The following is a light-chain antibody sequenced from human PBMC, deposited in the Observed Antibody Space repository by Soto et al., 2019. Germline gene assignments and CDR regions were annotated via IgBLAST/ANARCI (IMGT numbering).Light chain of an antibody. Sequence: IVLSQAPDAVSLSPRESPTLPCRASQSVSSDLAWYHQKPGQPPRLLIYGASTRATGIPARFSGSGSGTEFTLTINSLQSEDFAVYYCQQYDTWPPITFGQGTRLEI. J-gene: IGKJ5*01. V-gene: IGKV3-15*01. CDR2: GAS. CDR3: QQYDTWPPIT. CDR1: QSVSSD.